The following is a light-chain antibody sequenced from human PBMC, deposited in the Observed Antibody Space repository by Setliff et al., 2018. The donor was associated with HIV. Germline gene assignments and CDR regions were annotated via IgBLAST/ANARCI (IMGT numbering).Light chain of an antibody. CDR2: NVI. CDR1: MTDIGNYQS. J-gene: IGLJ2*01. Sequence: QSVLIQPASVSGSPGQSITISCTGTMTDIGNYQSVSWYQHPPGEVPKLIIYNVIERPSGVSDRFSGSKSGNTASLTISGLQAEDEADYYCCAFASGDTLICGGGTK. CDR3: CAFASGDTLI. V-gene: IGLV2-23*02.